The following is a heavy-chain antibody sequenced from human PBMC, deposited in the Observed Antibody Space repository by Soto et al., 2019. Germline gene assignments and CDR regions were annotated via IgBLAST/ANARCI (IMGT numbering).Heavy chain of an antibody. V-gene: IGHV1-18*01. Sequence: QVQLVQSGAEVKKPGASVKVSCKASGYTLTSSGISWLRQAPGQGLEWLGWIRISAYSAKTNYAQRLQGRVTMTADTSTSTAYMELRSLRSDDTAVYYCARGRGASSWYPFDYWGQGTLVTVSS. CDR1: GYTLTSSG. D-gene: IGHD6-13*01. J-gene: IGHJ4*02. CDR3: ARGRGASSWYPFDY. CDR2: ISAYSAKT.